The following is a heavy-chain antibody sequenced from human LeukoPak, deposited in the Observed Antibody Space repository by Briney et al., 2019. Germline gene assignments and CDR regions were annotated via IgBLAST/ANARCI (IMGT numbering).Heavy chain of an antibody. CDR1: GGTFSSYA. D-gene: IGHD2-2*01. J-gene: IGHJ4*02. V-gene: IGHV1-2*02. CDR2: INPNSGGT. CDR3: ARAYPPNIVVVPAAISLGY. Sequence: ASVKVSCKASGGTFSSYAISWVRQAPGQGLEWMGWINPNSGGTNYAQKFQGRVTMTRDTSISTAYMELSRLRSDDTAVYYCARAYPPNIVVVPAAISLGYWGQGTLVTVSS.